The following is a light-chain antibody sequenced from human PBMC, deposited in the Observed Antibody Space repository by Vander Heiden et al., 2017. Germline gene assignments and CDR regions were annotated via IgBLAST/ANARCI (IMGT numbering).Light chain of an antibody. CDR1: SSDVGSYNL. J-gene: IGLJ2*01. V-gene: IGLV2-23*02. Sequence: QSALTQPASVSGSPGQSITISCTGTSSDVGSYNLVSWYQQNPGKAPKLMIYEVSKRPSGVSNRFSGSKSGNTASLTISGLQAEDEADYYCCSYAGSVVFGGGTKLTVL. CDR3: CSYAGSVV. CDR2: EVS.